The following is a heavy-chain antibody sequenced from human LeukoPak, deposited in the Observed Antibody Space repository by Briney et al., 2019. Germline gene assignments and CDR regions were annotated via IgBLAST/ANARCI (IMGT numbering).Heavy chain of an antibody. CDR1: GYTFTSYG. Sequence: ASVKVSCKASGYTFTSYGISWVRQAPGQGLEWMGWISAYNGNTNYAQKLQGRVTITADKSTSTAYMELSSLRSEDTAVYYCAREAPRAPYYYYYMDVWGKGTTVTVSS. CDR3: AREAPRAPYYYYYMDV. CDR2: ISAYNGNT. J-gene: IGHJ6*03. V-gene: IGHV1-18*01.